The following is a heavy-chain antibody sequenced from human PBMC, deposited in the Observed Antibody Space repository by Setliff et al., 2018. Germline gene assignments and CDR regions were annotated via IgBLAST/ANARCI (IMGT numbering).Heavy chain of an antibody. CDR2: LSWRGDNI. J-gene: IGHJ4*02. Sequence: GESLKISCLASGFTFDDYGMSWVRQAPGKGLEWVSGLSWRGDNIGYADSVKGRFTISRDNAKNSLYLQMTSLRAEDTALYYCARGRPLYSSPVDYWGQGTQVTVSS. D-gene: IGHD6-13*01. CDR1: GFTFDDYG. CDR3: ARGRPLYSSPVDY. V-gene: IGHV3-20*04.